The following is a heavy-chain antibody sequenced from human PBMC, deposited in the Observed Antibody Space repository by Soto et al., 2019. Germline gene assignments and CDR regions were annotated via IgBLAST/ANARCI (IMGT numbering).Heavy chain of an antibody. V-gene: IGHV4-34*01. Sequence: QVQLQQWGAGLVKPSETLSLSCAVYGQSFSGHSWAWIRQPPGKGLEWIGESNGSGSKYYNPSLKSRVSISTDTSKNQYSLKLSSVSAADTAAYFCARGSGIVALPGELEDVNYDYWGQGTLVNVSS. CDR2: SNGSGSK. D-gene: IGHD2-21*01. CDR1: GQSFSGHS. CDR3: ARGSGIVALPGELEDVNYDY. J-gene: IGHJ4*02.